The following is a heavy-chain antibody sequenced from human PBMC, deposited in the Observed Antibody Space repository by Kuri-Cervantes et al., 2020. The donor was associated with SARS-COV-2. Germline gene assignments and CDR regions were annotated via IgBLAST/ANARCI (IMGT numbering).Heavy chain of an antibody. CDR2: IYYSGST. V-gene: IGHV4-39*07. Sequence: GSLRLSCTVSGGSISSSSYYWGWIRQPPGKGLEWIGSIYYSGSTNYNPSLKSRVTISVDTSKNQFSLKLSSVTAADTAVYYCARAKNRKEWFDPWGQGTLVTVSS. D-gene: IGHD1-14*01. CDR1: GGSISSSSYY. CDR3: ARAKNRKEWFDP. J-gene: IGHJ5*02.